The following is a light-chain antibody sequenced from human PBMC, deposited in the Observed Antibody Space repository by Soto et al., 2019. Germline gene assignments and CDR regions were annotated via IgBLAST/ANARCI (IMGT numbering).Light chain of an antibody. CDR1: QDIKNY. V-gene: IGKV1-33*01. CDR3: QHYDHLPPLT. J-gene: IGKJ4*01. Sequence: DIQMIQSPSPLSASVGDRVTIICQASQDIKNYLNWYQQKPGKAPKLLIYDVSNLETWVPSRFSGSGSGTHFSLTISSLQPEDVATYYCQHYDHLPPLTFGGGTRVQIK. CDR2: DVS.